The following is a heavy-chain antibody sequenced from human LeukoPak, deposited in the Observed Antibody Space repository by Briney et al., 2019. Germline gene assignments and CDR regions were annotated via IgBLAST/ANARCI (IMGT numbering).Heavy chain of an antibody. Sequence: SETLSLTCAVYGGSFSGYYWSWIRQPPGKGLEWIGEINHSGSTNYNPSLKSRVTISVDTSKNQFSLKLTSVTAADTAVYFCAYNRNFALDNWGQGTLVTVSS. CDR3: AYNRNFALDN. V-gene: IGHV4-34*01. CDR2: INHSGST. CDR1: GGSFSGYY. J-gene: IGHJ4*01. D-gene: IGHD1-14*01.